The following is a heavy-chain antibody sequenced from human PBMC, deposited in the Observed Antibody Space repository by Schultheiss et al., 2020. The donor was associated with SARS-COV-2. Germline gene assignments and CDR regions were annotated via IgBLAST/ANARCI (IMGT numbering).Heavy chain of an antibody. D-gene: IGHD3/OR15-3a*01. Sequence: SETLSLTCTVSGGSISSYYWSWIRQPPGKGLEWIGEIHHSGSINYNPSLKSRVTISVDMSRNQFSLRLSSVTAADTAIYYCARDQWTGSFDAWGQGTMVTVSS. CDR3: ARDQWTGSFDA. V-gene: IGHV4-59*01. CDR2: IHHSGSI. CDR1: GGSISSYY. J-gene: IGHJ3*01.